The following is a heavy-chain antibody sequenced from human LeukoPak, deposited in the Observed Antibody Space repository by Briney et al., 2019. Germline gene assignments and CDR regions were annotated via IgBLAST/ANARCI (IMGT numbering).Heavy chain of an antibody. CDR2: ISSSRSYI. CDR1: GFTFSSYS. D-gene: IGHD3-3*01. Sequence: GGSLRLSCAASGFTFSSYSMNWVRQAPGKGLEWVSSISSSRSYIYYADSVKVRFTISRDNAKNSLYLQMNSLRAEATAVYYCARSKRPKFLRITIFGVVIDAFDIWGQGTMVTVSS. CDR3: ARSKRPKFLRITIFGVVIDAFDI. V-gene: IGHV3-21*01. J-gene: IGHJ3*02.